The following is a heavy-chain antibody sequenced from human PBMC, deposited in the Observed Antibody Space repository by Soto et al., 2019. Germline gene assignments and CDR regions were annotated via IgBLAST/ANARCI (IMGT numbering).Heavy chain of an antibody. Sequence: VGSLSLSCAASGFTFSSYAMSWGLQAPGKGLEWVSAISGSGGSTYYADSVKGRFTISRDNSKNTLYLQMNSLRAEDTAVYYCAKRSSGYLVGYYYYGMEVWGQGNTVTVT. CDR1: GFTFSSYA. CDR3: AKRSSGYLVGYYYYGMEV. J-gene: IGHJ6*02. V-gene: IGHV3-23*01. CDR2: ISGSGGST. D-gene: IGHD3-22*01.